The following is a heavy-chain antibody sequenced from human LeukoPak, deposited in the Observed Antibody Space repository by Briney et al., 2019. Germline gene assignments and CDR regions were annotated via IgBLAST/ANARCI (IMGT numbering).Heavy chain of an antibody. CDR1: GFTFSNYW. J-gene: IGHJ3*02. Sequence: GGSLRLSCAASGFTFSNYWMHWVRQAPGKGPVWVSRINSGGSNTIYADSVKGRFTISRDNAKNTLYLQMNSLRAEDTAVYYCARDGGDSYYYESGAFDIWGQGTMVTVSS. CDR3: ARDGGDSYYYESGAFDI. CDR2: INSGGSNT. V-gene: IGHV3-74*01. D-gene: IGHD3-22*01.